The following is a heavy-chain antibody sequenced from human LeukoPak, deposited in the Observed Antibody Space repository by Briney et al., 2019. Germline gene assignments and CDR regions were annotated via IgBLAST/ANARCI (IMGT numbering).Heavy chain of an antibody. D-gene: IGHD6-13*01. CDR3: AKDRWVQQLANMRGSDY. CDR1: GGTFSSYA. J-gene: IGHJ4*02. V-gene: IGHV1-69*13. CDR2: IIPIFGTA. Sequence: ASVKVSCKASGGTFSSYAISWVRQAPGQGLEWMGGIIPIFGTANYAQKFQGRVTITADESTSTAYMELNSLRPEDTAVYFCAKDRWVQQLANMRGSDYWGQGTLVTVSS.